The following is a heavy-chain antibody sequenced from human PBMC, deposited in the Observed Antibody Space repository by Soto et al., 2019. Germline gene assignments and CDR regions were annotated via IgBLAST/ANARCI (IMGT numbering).Heavy chain of an antibody. CDR3: AHSRSIAAAGTVEPPGDWFDP. Sequence: QITLKESGPPLVKPTQTLTLTCTFSGFSLSTSGVGVGWIRQPPGKALEWLALIHWDDDKRYSPSLKSRLTITKDTSKNQVVLTMTNMDPVDTATYYCAHSRSIAAAGTVEPPGDWFDPWGQGTLVTVSS. V-gene: IGHV2-5*02. D-gene: IGHD6-13*01. CDR2: IHWDDDK. CDR1: GFSLSTSGVG. J-gene: IGHJ5*02.